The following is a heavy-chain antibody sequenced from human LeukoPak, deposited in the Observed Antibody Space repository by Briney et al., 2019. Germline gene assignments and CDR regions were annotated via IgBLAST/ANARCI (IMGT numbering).Heavy chain of an antibody. CDR2: INHSGST. Sequence: SETLSLTCAVYGGSFSGYYWSWIRQPPGKGLEWIGEINHSGSTNYSPSLKSRVTISVDTSKNQFSLKLSSVTAADTAVYYCARAYSYDAFEIWGQGTMVTVSS. CDR3: ARAYSYDAFEI. V-gene: IGHV4-34*01. D-gene: IGHD2-21*01. CDR1: GGSFSGYY. J-gene: IGHJ3*02.